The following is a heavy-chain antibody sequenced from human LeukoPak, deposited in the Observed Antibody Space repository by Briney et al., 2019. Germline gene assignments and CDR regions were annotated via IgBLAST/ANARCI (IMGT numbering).Heavy chain of an antibody. V-gene: IGHV3-23*01. Sequence: PGGSLRLSCAGSGFTFSSYAMSWVRQAPGQGLEWVSVISDSGDYTSYADSVRGRFTISRDNSRNTLYLQMISLRPEDTAVYYCAKDTSSEKYCTNGVCSPFDYWGQGALVTVSS. CDR2: ISDSGDYT. J-gene: IGHJ4*02. CDR1: GFTFSSYA. D-gene: IGHD2-8*01. CDR3: AKDTSSEKYCTNGVCSPFDY.